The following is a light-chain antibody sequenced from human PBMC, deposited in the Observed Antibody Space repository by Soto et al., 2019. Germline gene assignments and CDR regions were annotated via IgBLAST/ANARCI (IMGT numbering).Light chain of an antibody. V-gene: IGKV3-11*01. J-gene: IGKJ1*01. CDR3: QQRFSWPPWT. Sequence: EVVLTQSPATLSLSPGGRATLSCRASEDVDIYLAWYQQRPGQAPRLLIYDTSKRATGIPARFTGTGSGTDFTLTISSLEPEHFAVYYCQQRFSWPPWTFGQGTKVEIK. CDR1: EDVDIY. CDR2: DTS.